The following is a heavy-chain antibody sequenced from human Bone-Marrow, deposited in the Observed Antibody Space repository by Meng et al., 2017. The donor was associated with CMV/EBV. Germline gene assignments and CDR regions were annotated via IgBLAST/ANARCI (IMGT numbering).Heavy chain of an antibody. CDR3: VPPGSY. V-gene: IGHV3-33*08. CDR2: IWSDEITK. Sequence: RTLRLSCAGSGCTLRNYAMHWVRQAPGKGLEWLAVIWSDEITKYYADSVKGRFTISRDNSKNMLYLQMNSLRAEDTAVYYCVPPGSYWGQGTLVTVSS. J-gene: IGHJ4*02. D-gene: IGHD1-1*01. CDR1: GCTLRNYA.